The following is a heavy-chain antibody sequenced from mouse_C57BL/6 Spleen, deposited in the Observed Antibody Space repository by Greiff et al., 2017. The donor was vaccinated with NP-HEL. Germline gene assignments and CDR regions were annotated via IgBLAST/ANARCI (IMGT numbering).Heavy chain of an antibody. CDR3: ARNYYGSSPLFDY. Sequence: DVHLVESGGGLVKPGGSLKLSCAASGFTFSDYGMHWVRQAPEKGLEWVAYISSGSSTIYYADTVKGRFSISRDNAKNTLFLQMTSLRSEDTAMYYCARNYYGSSPLFDYWGQGTTLTVSS. CDR2: ISSGSSTI. CDR1: GFTFSDYG. D-gene: IGHD1-1*01. V-gene: IGHV5-17*01. J-gene: IGHJ2*01.